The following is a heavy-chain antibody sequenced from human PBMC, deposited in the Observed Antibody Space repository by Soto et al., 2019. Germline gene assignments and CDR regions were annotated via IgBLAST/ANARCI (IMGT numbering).Heavy chain of an antibody. J-gene: IGHJ5*02. D-gene: IGHD3-3*01. CDR3: ARDHLEWLLNNWFDP. Sequence: GGSLRLSCAASGFTFSSYSMNWVRQAPGKGLEWVSSISSSSSYIYYADSVKGRFTISRDNAKNSLYLQMNSLRAEDTAVYYCARDHLEWLLNNWFDPWGQGTLVTVS. CDR1: GFTFSSYS. CDR2: ISSSSSYI. V-gene: IGHV3-21*01.